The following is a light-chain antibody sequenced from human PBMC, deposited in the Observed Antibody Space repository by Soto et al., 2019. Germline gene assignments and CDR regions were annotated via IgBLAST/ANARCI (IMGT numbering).Light chain of an antibody. CDR2: GAS. CDR3: QQYGSSGT. J-gene: IGKJ1*01. CDR1: PSVSNNY. Sequence: ALTQSPGTLSLSPGERATLSCMASPSVSNNYLAWYQHKPGQAPRLLIYGASNRATGIPDRFSGSGSGTDFTLTISRLEPEDFAVYYCQQYGSSGTFGQGTKVDIK. V-gene: IGKV3-20*01.